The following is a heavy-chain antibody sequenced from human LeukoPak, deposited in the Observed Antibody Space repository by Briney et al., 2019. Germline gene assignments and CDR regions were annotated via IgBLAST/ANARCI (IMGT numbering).Heavy chain of an antibody. CDR1: GNTFTSFH. Sequence: GASVKVSCKASGNTFTSFHIHWVRQAPGQGLEYMGIIEVYGDTTIYAQRFQGRITMTRDTSTSTVYMELSSLNSEDTAVYYCARESPSTFYFDYWGQGTLVTVSS. D-gene: IGHD1-1*01. V-gene: IGHV1-46*01. J-gene: IGHJ4*02. CDR2: IEVYGDTT. CDR3: ARESPSTFYFDY.